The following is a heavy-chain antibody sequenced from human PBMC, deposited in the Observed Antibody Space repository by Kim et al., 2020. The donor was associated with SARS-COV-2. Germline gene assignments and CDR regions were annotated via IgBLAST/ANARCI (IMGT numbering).Heavy chain of an antibody. CDR1: GGSISSSNW. V-gene: IGHV4-4*02. CDR3: ARDPGGSGAFDY. Sequence: SETLSLTCAVSGGSISSSNWWSWVRQPPGKGLEWIGEIYHSGSTNYNPSLKSRVTISVDKSKNQFSLKLTSVTAADTAVYYCARDPGGSGAFDYWGQGALVTVSS. D-gene: IGHD3-10*01. J-gene: IGHJ4*02. CDR2: IYHSGST.